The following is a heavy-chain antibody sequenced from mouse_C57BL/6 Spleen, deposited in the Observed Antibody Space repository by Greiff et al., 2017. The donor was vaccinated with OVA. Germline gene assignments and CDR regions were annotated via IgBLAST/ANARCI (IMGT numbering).Heavy chain of an antibody. CDR1: GFTFNTYA. CDR3: VRGGLLRYLYWYFDV. V-gene: IGHV10-3*01. D-gene: IGHD1-1*01. J-gene: IGHJ1*03. CDR2: IRSKSSNYAT. Sequence: EVQLVESGGGLVQPKGSLKLSCAASGFTFNTYAMHWVRQAPGKGLEWVARIRSKSSNYATYYADSVKDRFTISRDDSQSMLYLQMNNLKTEDTAMYYCVRGGLLRYLYWYFDVWGTGTTVTVSS.